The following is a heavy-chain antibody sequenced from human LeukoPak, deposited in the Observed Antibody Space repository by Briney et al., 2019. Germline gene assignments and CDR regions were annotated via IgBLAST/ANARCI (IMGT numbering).Heavy chain of an antibody. J-gene: IGHJ4*02. V-gene: IGHV3-30*02. CDR1: GFTFSSYG. D-gene: IGHD5-12*01. CDR2: IRYDGSNK. Sequence: PGGSLRLSCAASGFTFSSYGMHWVRQAPGKGLEWVAFIRYDGSNKYYADSVKGRFTISRDNSKNTLYPQMNSLRAEDTAVYYCASAFRRGYSGYDFPGYWGQGTLVTVSS. CDR3: ASAFRRGYSGYDFPGY.